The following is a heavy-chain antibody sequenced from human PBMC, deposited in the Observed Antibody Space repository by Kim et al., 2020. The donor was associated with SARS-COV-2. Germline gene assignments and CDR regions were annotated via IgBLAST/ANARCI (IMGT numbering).Heavy chain of an antibody. D-gene: IGHD5-18*01. CDR3: ARGDTTMDY. Sequence: KWYNDNAESVKSRIVSNADSSKNQFSLQLNSVTPEDTAVYYCARGDTTMDYWGQGTLVTVTS. CDR2: KWYN. V-gene: IGHV6-1*01. J-gene: IGHJ4*02.